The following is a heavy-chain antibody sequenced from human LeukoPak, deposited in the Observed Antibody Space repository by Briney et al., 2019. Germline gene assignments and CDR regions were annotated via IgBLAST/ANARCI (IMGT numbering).Heavy chain of an antibody. V-gene: IGHV1-18*01. CDR2: ISAYNGNT. CDR3: ARDLHDYSNQPRYYYYYYMDV. J-gene: IGHJ6*03. CDR1: GYTFTSYG. Sequence: GASVKVSCKASGYTFTSYGISWVRQAPGQGLDWMGWISAYNGNTNYAQKLQGRVTMTTDTSTSTAYMELRRLRSDDTAVYYCARDLHDYSNQPRYYYYYYMDVWGKGTTVTVSS. D-gene: IGHD4-11*01.